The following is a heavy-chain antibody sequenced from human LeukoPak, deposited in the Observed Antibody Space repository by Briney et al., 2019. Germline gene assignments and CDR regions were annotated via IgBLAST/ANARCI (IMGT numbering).Heavy chain of an antibody. J-gene: IGHJ4*02. V-gene: IGHV1-18*01. CDR3: ARGADSSSYYPTHY. CDR1: GYTFASFG. Sequence: ASVKVSCTASGYTFASFGISWVRQAPGQGLEWMGWVSAYNGNTNYAQKFQGRVTLTTDTSTSTAYMELRSLRSDDTAVYFCARGADSSSYYPTHYWGQGTLVTVSS. D-gene: IGHD3-22*01. CDR2: VSAYNGNT.